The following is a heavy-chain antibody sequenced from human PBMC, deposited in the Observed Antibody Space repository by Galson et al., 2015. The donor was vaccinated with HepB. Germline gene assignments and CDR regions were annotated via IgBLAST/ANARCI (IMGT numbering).Heavy chain of an antibody. Sequence: SLRLSCAASGFTFSSYAMSWVRQAPGKGLEWVSAISGSGGSTYYADSVKGRFTISRDNSKNTLYLQMNSLRAEDTAVYYCAKDLGKAAAGPWGGDYWGQGTLVTVSS. CDR2: ISGSGGST. CDR1: GFTFSSYA. J-gene: IGHJ4*02. D-gene: IGHD6-13*01. V-gene: IGHV3-23*01. CDR3: AKDLGKAAAGPWGGDY.